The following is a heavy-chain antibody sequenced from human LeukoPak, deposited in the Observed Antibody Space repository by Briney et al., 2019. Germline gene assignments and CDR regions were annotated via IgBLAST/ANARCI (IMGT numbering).Heavy chain of an antibody. Sequence: GESLKISCKGSGYSFTTYRIGWVRQMPGKGLEWTGVISPGDSDTRYSPSFQGQVTISADKSISTAYLQWSSLKASDTAMYYCARHLDDSSGYYYRTMYYFDYWGQGTLVTVSS. CDR1: GYSFTTYR. CDR3: ARHLDDSSGYYYRTMYYFDY. D-gene: IGHD3-22*01. V-gene: IGHV5-51*01. CDR2: ISPGDSDT. J-gene: IGHJ4*02.